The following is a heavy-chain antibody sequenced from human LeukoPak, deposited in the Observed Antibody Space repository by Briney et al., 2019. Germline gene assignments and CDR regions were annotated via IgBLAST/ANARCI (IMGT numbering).Heavy chain of an antibody. J-gene: IGHJ3*02. D-gene: IGHD3-10*02. CDR1: GFTFSNFW. CDR2: IKQDGREK. CDR3: ARESPVPGNFAFDI. Sequence: QPGGSLRLSCAASGFTFSNFWMSWVRQAPGKGLEWVANIKQDGREKYYVDSVKGRFTISRDNAKNSQYLQMNSLRAEAAVVYCCARESPVPGNFAFDIWGQGTMVTVSS. V-gene: IGHV3-7*04.